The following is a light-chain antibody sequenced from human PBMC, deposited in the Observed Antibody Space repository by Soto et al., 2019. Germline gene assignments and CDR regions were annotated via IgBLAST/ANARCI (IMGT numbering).Light chain of an antibody. V-gene: IGKV3-11*01. CDR1: QSVGNN. Sequence: EIVLTQSPATLSLSLGERATLSCRASQSVGNNLAWYQQKPGQAPRLLIYDASNMATGIPARFSGSGSGTDFTLTISSLEPKDFAVYYCQQRSNWPPTFGQGTRLEI. CDR2: DAS. J-gene: IGKJ5*01. CDR3: QQRSNWPPT.